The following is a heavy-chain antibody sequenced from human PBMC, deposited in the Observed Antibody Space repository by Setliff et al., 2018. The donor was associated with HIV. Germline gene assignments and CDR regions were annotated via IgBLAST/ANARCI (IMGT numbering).Heavy chain of an antibody. CDR3: ARGVHPGSAEDYYYYYMDV. Sequence: SVKVSCKASGGTFSNYAINWVRQAPGQGLEWMVGIIPILGTANYAQKFQGRVTITTDESTSAAYMELSSLRSGDTAVYYCARGVHPGSAEDYYYYYMDVWGKGTTVTVS. J-gene: IGHJ6*03. CDR1: GGTFSNYA. V-gene: IGHV1-69*05. CDR2: IIPILGTA. D-gene: IGHD3-10*01.